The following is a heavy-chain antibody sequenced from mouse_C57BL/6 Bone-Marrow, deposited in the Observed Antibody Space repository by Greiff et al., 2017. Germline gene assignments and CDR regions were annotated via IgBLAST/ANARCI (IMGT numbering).Heavy chain of an antibody. D-gene: IGHD1-1*01. V-gene: IGHV5-9*01. Sequence: EVHLVESGGGLVKPGGSLKLSCAASGFTFSSYTMSWVRQTPGKRLQWVAAISGGGGNTYYPHSVKGRSTISRDNDKNIPYLQMSGLRSEDTALYYCSEQVTTVQATKYTDDWGTGTAVTVSS. CDR1: GFTFSSYT. CDR3: SEQVTTVQATKYTDD. J-gene: IGHJ4*01. CDR2: ISGGGGNT.